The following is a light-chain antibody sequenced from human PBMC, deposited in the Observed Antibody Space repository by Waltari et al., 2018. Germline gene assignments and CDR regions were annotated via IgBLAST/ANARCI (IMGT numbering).Light chain of an antibody. J-gene: IGLJ1*01. Sequence: QSVLTQPPSVSGAPGQRFTISCTGSSSNIGAGYEVHGYQQLPGSAPKLPIYGNSKRPSGVPERFSGSKSGTSASLAITGLQAEDEADYYCQSYDRSLSGGYVFGTGTRVIVL. CDR1: SSNIGAGYE. CDR3: QSYDRSLSGGYV. CDR2: GNS. V-gene: IGLV1-40*01.